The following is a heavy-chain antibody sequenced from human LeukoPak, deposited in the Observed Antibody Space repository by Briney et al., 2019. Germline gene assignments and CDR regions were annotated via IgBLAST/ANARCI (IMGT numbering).Heavy chain of an antibody. CDR1: GGSISSSNYF. D-gene: IGHD3-10*01. CDR3: ARGDYYGSGTNWFDP. Sequence: SETLSLTCTVSGGSISSSNYFWGWIRQPPGKGLEWIGSIYYSGSTNYNPSLKSRVTISVDTSKNQFSLKLSSVTAADTAVYYCARGDYYGSGTNWFDPWGQGILVTVSS. V-gene: IGHV4-39*07. CDR2: IYYSGST. J-gene: IGHJ5*02.